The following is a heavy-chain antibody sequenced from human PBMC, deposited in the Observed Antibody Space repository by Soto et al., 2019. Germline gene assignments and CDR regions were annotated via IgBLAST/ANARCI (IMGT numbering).Heavy chain of an antibody. V-gene: IGHV3-48*04. J-gene: IGHJ6*02. Sequence: GGSLRLSCAASGFTFSSYSMNWVRQAPGKGLEWVSYISSSSSTIYYADSVKGRFTISRDNAKNTLYLQMNSLRAEDTAVYYRARGGTSYYDSSVYYYGMDVWGQGTTVTVSS. CDR2: ISSSSSTI. CDR3: ARGGTSYYDSSVYYYGMDV. D-gene: IGHD3-22*01. CDR1: GFTFSSYS.